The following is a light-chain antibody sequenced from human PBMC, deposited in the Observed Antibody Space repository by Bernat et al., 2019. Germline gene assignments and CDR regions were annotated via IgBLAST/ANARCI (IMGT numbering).Light chain of an antibody. J-gene: IGLJ2*01. Sequence: HSALTQPPSVSGSPGQSVTISCTGTSSDVGYYNRVSWYRQPPGTAPKLMIHEVNNRPSGVSDRFSGSKSGNTASLTISGLQAEDEADYYCSSYSRTSTYVVFGGGTQLTVL. CDR2: EVN. CDR1: SSDVGYYNR. CDR3: SSYSRTSTYVV. V-gene: IGLV2-18*02.